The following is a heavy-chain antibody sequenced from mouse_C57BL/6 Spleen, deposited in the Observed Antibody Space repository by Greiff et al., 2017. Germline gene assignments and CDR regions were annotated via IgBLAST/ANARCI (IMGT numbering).Heavy chain of an antibody. Sequence: EVKLMESGGGLVQPGGSLSLSCAASGFTFTDYYMSWVRQPPGKALEWLGFIRNKANGYTTEYSASVKGRFTISRDNSQSILYLQMNALGAEDSATYYCARHGYYAMDYWGQGTSVTVSS. CDR2: IRNKANGYTT. J-gene: IGHJ4*01. CDR3: ARHGYYAMDY. V-gene: IGHV7-3*01. CDR1: GFTFTDYY.